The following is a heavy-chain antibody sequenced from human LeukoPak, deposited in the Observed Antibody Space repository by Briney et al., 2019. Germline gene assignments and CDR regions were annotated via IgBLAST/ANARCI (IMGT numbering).Heavy chain of an antibody. Sequence: QTGGSLRLSCAASGFTFSSYAMSWVRQAPGKGLEWVSAISGSGGSTYYADSVKGRFTISRDNSKNTLYLQMNSLRAEDTAVYYCAKDYDYGDYSSIDAFDIWGQGTMVTVSS. CDR2: ISGSGGST. CDR1: GFTFSSYA. CDR3: AKDYDYGDYSSIDAFDI. D-gene: IGHD4-17*01. V-gene: IGHV3-23*01. J-gene: IGHJ3*02.